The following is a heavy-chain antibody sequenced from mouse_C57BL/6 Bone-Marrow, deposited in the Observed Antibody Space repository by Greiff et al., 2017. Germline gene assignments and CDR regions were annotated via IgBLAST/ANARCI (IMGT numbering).Heavy chain of an antibody. V-gene: IGHV1-78*01. Sequence: VQLVESDAELVKPGASVKISCKVSGYTFTDHTIHWMKQRPEQGLEWIGYIYPRDGSTKYNEKFKGKATLTADKSSSTAYMQLNSLTSADAAVYFCARRTVVDTRAMDDWGKGTSVTVSS. D-gene: IGHD1-1*01. J-gene: IGHJ4*01. CDR1: GYTFTDHT. CDR2: IYPRDGST. CDR3: ARRTVVDTRAMDD.